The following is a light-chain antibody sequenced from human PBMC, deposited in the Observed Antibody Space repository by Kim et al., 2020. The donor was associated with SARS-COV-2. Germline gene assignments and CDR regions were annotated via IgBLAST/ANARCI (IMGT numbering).Light chain of an antibody. J-gene: IGKJ4*01. CDR1: QSVSSSY. CDR2: GAS. Sequence: PGGRVTLSCRASQSVSSSYLAWYQQKPGQAPRILIYGASSRSTGIPDRFSGSGCGTDFTLTISRLDPEDFAVYYCQQYGSSPPLTFGGGTKVDIK. CDR3: QQYGSSPPLT. V-gene: IGKV3-20*01.